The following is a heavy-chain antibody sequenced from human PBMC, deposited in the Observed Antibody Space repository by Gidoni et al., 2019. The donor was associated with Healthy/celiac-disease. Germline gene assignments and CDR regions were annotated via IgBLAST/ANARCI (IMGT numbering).Heavy chain of an antibody. J-gene: IGHJ3*02. Sequence: EVQLLESGGGLVQPGGSLRLSCAASGFPFSSYAMSWVRQAPGKGLEWVSAISGSGGSTYYADSVKGRFTISRDNSKNTLYLQMNSLRAEDTAVYYCAKSGRPYYDSGDAFDIWGQGTMVTVSS. CDR3: AKSGRPYYDSGDAFDI. CDR2: ISGSGGST. V-gene: IGHV3-23*01. D-gene: IGHD3-22*01. CDR1: GFPFSSYA.